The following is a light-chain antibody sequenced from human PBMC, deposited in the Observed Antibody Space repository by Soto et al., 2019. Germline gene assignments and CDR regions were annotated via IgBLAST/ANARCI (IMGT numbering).Light chain of an antibody. CDR2: GAS. J-gene: IGKJ1*01. CDR1: QRVSRNY. CDR3: QQSGYLPRP. Sequence: VLTQKKDTLSFSPGERPALSSRASQRVSRNYLAWYQHKPGQAPTLLIYGASRRTPGIPDRFSGRGSGTDFTLTISCLEPEDFAVYYCQQSGYLPRPFCQGSMV. V-gene: IGKV3-20*01.